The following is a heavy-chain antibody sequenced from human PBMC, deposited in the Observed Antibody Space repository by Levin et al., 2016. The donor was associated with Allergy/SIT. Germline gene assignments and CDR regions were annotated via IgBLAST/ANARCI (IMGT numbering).Heavy chain of an antibody. V-gene: IGHV4-4*02. CDR3: SGRYYDFWSGPLASYYYGMDV. CDR1: GGSISSSNW. Sequence: SETLSLTCAVSGGSISSSNWWSWVRQPPGKGLEWIGEIYHSGSTNYNPSLKSRVTISVDKSKNQFSLRLSSVTAADTAVYYCSGRYYDFWSGPLASYYYGMDVWGQGTTVTVSS. J-gene: IGHJ6*02. CDR2: IYHSGST. D-gene: IGHD3-3*01.